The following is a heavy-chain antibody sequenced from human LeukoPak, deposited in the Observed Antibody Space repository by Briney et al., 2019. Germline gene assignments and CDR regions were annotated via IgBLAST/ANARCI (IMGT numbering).Heavy chain of an antibody. CDR3: AKPQSREGFWSGYGGSSPYYFDY. CDR2: IWYDGSNK. CDR1: GFTFRKYT. D-gene: IGHD3-3*01. V-gene: IGHV3-33*06. Sequence: GGSLRLSCGASGFTFRKYTIHWVRQAPGKGLEWVAVIWYDGSNKYYADSVKGRFTISRDNSKNTLYLQMNSLRAEDTAVYYCAKPQSREGFWSGYGGSSPYYFDYWGQGTLVTVSS. J-gene: IGHJ4*02.